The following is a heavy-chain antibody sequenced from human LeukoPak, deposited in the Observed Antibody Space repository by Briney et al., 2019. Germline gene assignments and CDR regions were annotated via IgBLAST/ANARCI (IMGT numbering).Heavy chain of an antibody. CDR3: ATSRDYGDQYYFDY. D-gene: IGHD4-17*01. V-gene: IGHV1-69*06. J-gene: IGHJ4*02. Sequence: SVKVSCKASGGTFSSYAISWVRQAPGQGLEWMGGITPIFGTANYAQKFQGRVTITADKSTSTAYMELSSLRSEDTAVYYCATSRDYGDQYYFDYWGQGTLVTVSS. CDR1: GGTFSSYA. CDR2: ITPIFGTA.